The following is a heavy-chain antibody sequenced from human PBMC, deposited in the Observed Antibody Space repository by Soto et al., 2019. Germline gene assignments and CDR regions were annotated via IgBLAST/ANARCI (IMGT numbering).Heavy chain of an antibody. D-gene: IGHD4-17*01. J-gene: IGHJ6*02. CDR2: ISGSGGST. CDR1: GFTFSSYA. Sequence: EVQLLESGGGLVQPGGSLRLSCAASGFTFSSYAMSWVRQAPGKGLEWVSAISGSGGSTYYADSVKGRFTISRDNSKNTLYLQMKSLRVEETAVYYCAKAATVTTWGYYYYGMDVWGQGTTVTVSS. V-gene: IGHV3-23*01. CDR3: AKAATVTTWGYYYYGMDV.